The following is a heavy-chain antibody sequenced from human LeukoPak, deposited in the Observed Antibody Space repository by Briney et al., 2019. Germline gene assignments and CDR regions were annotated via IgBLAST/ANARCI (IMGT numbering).Heavy chain of an antibody. J-gene: IGHJ5*02. D-gene: IGHD2-2*01. CDR2: IGTAGDT. CDR1: GFTFSSYD. V-gene: IGHV3-13*01. CDR3: ARASGYCSSTSCWRNWFDP. Sequence: GGSLRLSCAASGFTFSSYDMHWVRQATGKGLEWVSAIGTAGDTYYPGSVKGRFTISRENAKNSLYLQMNSLRAGDTAVYYCARASGYCSSTSCWRNWFDPWGQGTLVTVSS.